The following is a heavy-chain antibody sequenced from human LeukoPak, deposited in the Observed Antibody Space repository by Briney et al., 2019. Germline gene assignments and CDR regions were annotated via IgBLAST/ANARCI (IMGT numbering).Heavy chain of an antibody. CDR3: GSGIMITFGGVIVMDC. CDR1: GYTFTSYG. CDR2: ISAYNGNT. D-gene: IGHD3-16*02. V-gene: IGHV1-18*01. Sequence: GASVKVSCKASGYTFTSYGISGVRQAPGQGLEGMGWISAYNGNTNYAQKLQGRVTMTTDTSTSTAYMELRSLRSDDTAVYYCGSGIMITFGGVIVMDCWGQGTLVTVSS. J-gene: IGHJ4*02.